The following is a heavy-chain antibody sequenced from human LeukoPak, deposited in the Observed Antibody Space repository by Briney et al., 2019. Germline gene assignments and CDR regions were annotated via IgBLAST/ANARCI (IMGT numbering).Heavy chain of an antibody. J-gene: IGHJ4*02. Sequence: ASVKVSCKVSGYTLTELSMHWVRQAPGKGLEWMGGFDPEDGETIYAQKFQGRVTMTEDTSTDTAYMELSSLRSEDTAVYYCARVSPYYDILTGYSPAVYWGQGTLVTVSS. CDR3: ARVSPYYDILTGYSPAVY. CDR2: FDPEDGET. V-gene: IGHV1-24*01. CDR1: GYTLTELS. D-gene: IGHD3-9*01.